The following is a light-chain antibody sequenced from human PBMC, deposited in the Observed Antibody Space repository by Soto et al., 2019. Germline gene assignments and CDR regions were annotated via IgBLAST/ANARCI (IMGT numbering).Light chain of an antibody. CDR1: HDVSWN. J-gene: IGKJ4*01. CDR2: DPS. CDR3: QQYSSMLS. Sequence: DIQMTQSPSSLSASVGDRVTIACQASHDVSWNLNGVEQKPGQAPKLLIHDPSNLVRGVPSRFRGGGAGTDFTLTISSLQPEDVATYYCQQYSSMLSFGGGTEV. V-gene: IGKV1-33*01.